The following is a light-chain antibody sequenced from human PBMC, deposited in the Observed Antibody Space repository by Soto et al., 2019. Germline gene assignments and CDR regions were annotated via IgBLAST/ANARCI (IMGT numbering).Light chain of an antibody. J-gene: IGKJ1*01. V-gene: IGKV3-11*01. CDR2: DAS. CDR3: QQYNSYSLT. Sequence: EIVLTQYPATLSFSPGERATLSCRASQSVSSYLAWYQQKPGQAPRLLIYDASNRAAGIPARFSGSGSGTEFTLTISSLQPDDFATYYCQQYNSYSLTFGQGTKVDIK. CDR1: QSVSSY.